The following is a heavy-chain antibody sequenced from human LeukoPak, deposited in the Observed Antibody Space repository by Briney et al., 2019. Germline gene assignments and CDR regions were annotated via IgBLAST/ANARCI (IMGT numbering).Heavy chain of an antibody. J-gene: IGHJ5*02. CDR2: ISSSGITI. Sequence: GSLRLSCAASRFKFSDYYMSWIRQAPGKGPEWDSYISSSGITIYYADSVKGRFTISRDNAQNSLYLQMSSLRAEDTAVYYCARDFGRTGTSYYVDRWGQGTLVTVSS. CDR1: RFKFSDYY. D-gene: IGHD1-26*01. CDR3: ARDFGRTGTSYYVDR. V-gene: IGHV3-11*01.